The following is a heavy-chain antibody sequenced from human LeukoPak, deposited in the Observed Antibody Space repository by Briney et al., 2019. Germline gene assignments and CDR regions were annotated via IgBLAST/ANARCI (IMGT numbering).Heavy chain of an antibody. CDR1: GYTFTSYG. V-gene: IGHV1-18*01. J-gene: IGHJ4*02. CDR2: ISAYNGNT. D-gene: IGHD3-16*02. Sequence: GASVKVSCKASGYTFTSYGISWVRQAPGQGLEWMGWISAYNGNTNYAQKLQGRVTMTTDTSTSTAYMELRSLRSDDTAVYYCARGSFLITFGGLIVWGQGTLVTVSS. CDR3: ARGSFLITFGGLIV.